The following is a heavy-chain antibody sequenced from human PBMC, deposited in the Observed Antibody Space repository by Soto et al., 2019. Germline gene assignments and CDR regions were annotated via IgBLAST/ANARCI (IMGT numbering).Heavy chain of an antibody. V-gene: IGHV4-34*01. Sequence: LSLTCAVYGGSFSGYYWSRIRQPPGKGLEWIGEINYSGNTNYNPSLKSRVSISVDTSKNQLFLNMSSVTAADTAMYYCARHHVRGRTIVGAAEYWGQGTLVTVSS. CDR1: GGSFSGYY. CDR3: ARHHVRGRTIVGAAEY. CDR2: INYSGNT. J-gene: IGHJ4*02. D-gene: IGHD1-26*01.